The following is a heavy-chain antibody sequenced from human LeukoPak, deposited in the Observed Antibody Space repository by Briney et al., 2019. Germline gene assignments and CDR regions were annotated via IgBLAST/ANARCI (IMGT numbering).Heavy chain of an antibody. V-gene: IGHV3-7*01. CDR1: GFTFSNYW. J-gene: IGHJ4*02. CDR2: IKRDGSEK. Sequence: GGSLRLSCAASGFTFSNYWMTWVRQAPGKGLEWVADIKRDGSEKYYVDSVKGRFSISRDNAKNSLYLQMNSLRAEDTAVYYCARVYYGDYGYFGYWGQGTLVTVSS. CDR3: ARVYYGDYGYFGY. D-gene: IGHD4-17*01.